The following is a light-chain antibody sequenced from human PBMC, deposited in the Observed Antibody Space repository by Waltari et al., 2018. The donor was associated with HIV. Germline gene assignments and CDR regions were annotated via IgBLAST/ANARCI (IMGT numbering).Light chain of an antibody. V-gene: IGKV2-30*01. CDR2: KVS. CDR1: QSLLYSDGDTY. J-gene: IGKJ4*02. CDR3: MQGTHWPPT. Sequence: DVVMTQSPLSLPVNLGQPASIACRSTQSLLYSDGDTYLNWFHQRPGQSPRRLIYKVSNRDSGVPDRFSGRGSGTDFTLKISRVEAEDVGVYYCMQGTHWPPTFGGGTKVEIK.